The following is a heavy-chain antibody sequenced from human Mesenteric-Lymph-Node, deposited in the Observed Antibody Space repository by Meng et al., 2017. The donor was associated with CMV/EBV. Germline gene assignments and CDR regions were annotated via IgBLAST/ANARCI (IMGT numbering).Heavy chain of an antibody. CDR2: INPNSGGT. CDR1: GYTFTGYY. V-gene: IGHV1-2*02. CDR3: ARDSSSQPIDY. Sequence: SCKASGYTFTGYYIHWVRQAPGQGLEWMGWINPNSGGTNYAQKFQGRVTMTRDTSISTAYMELSRLRSDDTAVYYCARDSSSQPIDYWGQGTLVTVSS. J-gene: IGHJ4*02. D-gene: IGHD6-6*01.